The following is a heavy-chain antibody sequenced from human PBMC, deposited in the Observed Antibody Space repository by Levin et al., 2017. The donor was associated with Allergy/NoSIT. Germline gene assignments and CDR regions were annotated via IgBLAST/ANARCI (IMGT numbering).Heavy chain of an antibody. J-gene: IGHJ6*03. V-gene: IGHV3-66*01. CDR3: VRGFYGGGAPSFYFYYMDV. D-gene: IGHD4-23*01. CDR1: GFTVSSNY. Sequence: GGSLRLSCAASGFTVSSNYMSWVRQAPAKGLEWVSGLYSGGSKYFADSVKGRFSISRDNVKNTLNLQMDSLGPEDTAVYYCVRGFYGGGAPSFYFYYMDVWGEGTTVTVSS. CDR2: LYSGGSK.